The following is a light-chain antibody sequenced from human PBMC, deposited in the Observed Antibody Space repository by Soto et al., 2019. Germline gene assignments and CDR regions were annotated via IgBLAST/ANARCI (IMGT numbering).Light chain of an antibody. CDR1: QGISSY. CDR2: AAS. CDR3: QQLNSYPLT. J-gene: IGKJ4*01. Sequence: DIQLTQSPSFLSASVGDRVTITCRASQGISSYLAWYQQKPGKAPKLLIYAASTLQSGVPSRFSGSGSGTEFPLTISSLPHEDFATYYCQQLNSYPLTFGGGTKVEIK. V-gene: IGKV1-9*01.